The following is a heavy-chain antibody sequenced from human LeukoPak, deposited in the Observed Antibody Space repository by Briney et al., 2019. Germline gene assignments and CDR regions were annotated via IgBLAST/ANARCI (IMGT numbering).Heavy chain of an antibody. CDR1: GFTFSSDS. J-gene: IGHJ4*02. Sequence: GGSLRRYCAASGFTFSSDSMNRHHQAPGKGLEWVCPITSSSSYIYYADSVKGRFTISRDNAKNSLYLQMNSLRAEDTAVYYCARDTRPETITMVRGADFDYWGQGTLVTVSS. CDR3: ARDTRPETITMVRGADFDY. D-gene: IGHD3-10*01. V-gene: IGHV3-21*01. CDR2: ITSSSSYI.